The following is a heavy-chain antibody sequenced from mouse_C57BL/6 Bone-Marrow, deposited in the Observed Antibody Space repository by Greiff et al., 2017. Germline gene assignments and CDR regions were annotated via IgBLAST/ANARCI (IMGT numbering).Heavy chain of an antibody. J-gene: IGHJ2*01. V-gene: IGHV1-55*01. CDR3: ARTGTDY. CDR2: IYPGSGSP. D-gene: IGHD4-1*01. CDR1: GYTFTSYW. Sequence: QVQLQPPGAELVKPGASVKMSCKASGYTFTSYWITWVKQRPGQGLEWIGDIYPGSGSPNYNEKFKSTATLTVDTSSSTAYMQLSSLTSKDAAVYYCARTGTDYWGQGTTLTVSS.